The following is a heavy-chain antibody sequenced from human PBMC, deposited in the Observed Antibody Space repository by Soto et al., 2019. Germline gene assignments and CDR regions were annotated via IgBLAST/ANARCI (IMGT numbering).Heavy chain of an antibody. CDR3: AKNPTPHYGSNNWFDH. Sequence: PXGALRLSCSASGFSFSTYGMHWVRQAPGKGLERVAVISYDGSNKYYADSVKGRFTISRDNSKNTVYLQMNSLRTEDTAVYYCAKNPTPHYGSNNWFDHWGQGTLVTVSS. CDR2: ISYDGSNK. D-gene: IGHD3-10*01. CDR1: GFSFSTYG. V-gene: IGHV3-30*18. J-gene: IGHJ5*02.